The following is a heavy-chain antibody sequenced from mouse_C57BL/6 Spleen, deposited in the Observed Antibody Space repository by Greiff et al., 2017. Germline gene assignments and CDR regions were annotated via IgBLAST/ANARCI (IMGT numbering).Heavy chain of an antibody. V-gene: IGHV1-80*01. D-gene: IGHD1-1*01. J-gene: IGHJ3*01. CDR1: GYAFSSYW. Sequence: QVQLQQSGAELVKPGASVKISCKASGYAFSSYWMNWVKQRPGQGLEWIGQIYPGDGDTNYNGKFKGKATLTADKSSSTACMQLSSLTSEDSAVYFCARGSRGWFAYWGQGTMVTVSA. CDR2: IYPGDGDT. CDR3: ARGSRGWFAY.